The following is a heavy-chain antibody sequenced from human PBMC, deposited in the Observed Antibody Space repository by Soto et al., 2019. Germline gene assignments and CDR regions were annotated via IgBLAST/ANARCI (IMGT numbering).Heavy chain of an antibody. CDR2: IYYSGST. CDR1: NGSISSRSSY. J-gene: IGHJ5*02. Sequence: SETLSLTCIVSNGSISSRSSYWGWIRQTPGKGLEWIGSIYYSGSTYSNPSLKSRVTISVDTSKNQFSLKLTSVAAADTAIYYCARLSHPYWFDPWGQGTLVTVSS. CDR3: ARLSHPYWFDP. V-gene: IGHV4-39*01.